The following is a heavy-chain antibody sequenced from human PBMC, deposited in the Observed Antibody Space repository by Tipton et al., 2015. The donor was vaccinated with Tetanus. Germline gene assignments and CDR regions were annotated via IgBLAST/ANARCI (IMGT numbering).Heavy chain of an antibody. CDR3: ARVDDSSGYYPSNWYFDL. CDR2: IYHSGST. J-gene: IGHJ2*01. D-gene: IGHD3-22*01. V-gene: IGHV4-30-2*01. CDR1: GGSISSGGYY. Sequence: TLSLTCTVSGGSISSGGYYWSWIRQPPGKGLEWIGYIYHSGSTYYNPSLKSRVTISVDRSKNQFSLKLSSVTAADTAVYYCARVDDSSGYYPSNWYFDLWGRGTLVTVSS.